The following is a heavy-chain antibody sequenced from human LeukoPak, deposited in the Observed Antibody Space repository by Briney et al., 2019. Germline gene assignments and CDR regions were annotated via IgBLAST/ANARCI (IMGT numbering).Heavy chain of an antibody. J-gene: IGHJ4*02. CDR1: GFSFSNYV. D-gene: IGHD6-13*01. V-gene: IGHV3-23*01. CDR3: AKRVHSASWYAAFDY. Sequence: GGSLRLSCAASGFSFSNYVMTWVRQAPGKGLEWVSGISNNSGTTYYADSVKGRFTISRDNSKNTLYLQMNSLRAEDTAVYYCAKRVHSASWYAAFDYWGQGTLVTVSS. CDR2: ISNNSGTT.